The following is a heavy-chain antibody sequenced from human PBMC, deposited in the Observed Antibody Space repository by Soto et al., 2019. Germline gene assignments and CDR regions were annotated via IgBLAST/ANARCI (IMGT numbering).Heavy chain of an antibody. D-gene: IGHD6-13*01. Sequence: GGSLRLSCAASGFTFSSYAMSWVRQAPGKGLEWVSGISGGGTAYYADSVKGRFTISRDNSKNTLYLQMNNLRAEDTAAYYCAKDLASAGTISRYFDYWGQGTLVTVSS. V-gene: IGHV3-23*01. CDR2: ISGGGTA. CDR3: AKDLASAGTISRYFDY. J-gene: IGHJ4*02. CDR1: GFTFSSYA.